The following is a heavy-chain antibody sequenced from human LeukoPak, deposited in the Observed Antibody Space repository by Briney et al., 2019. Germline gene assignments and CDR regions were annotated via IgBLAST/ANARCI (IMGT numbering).Heavy chain of an antibody. V-gene: IGHV1-69*04. D-gene: IGHD2-2*02. CDR2: IIPILGIA. CDR3: ARDEGVPAAIDY. J-gene: IGHJ4*02. CDR1: GGTFSSYA. Sequence: SVKVSCKASGGTFSSYAISWVRQAPGQGLEWMGRIIPILGIANYAQKFQGRVTMTRDTSTSTVYMELSSLRSEDTAVYYCARDEGVPAAIDYWGQGTLVTVSS.